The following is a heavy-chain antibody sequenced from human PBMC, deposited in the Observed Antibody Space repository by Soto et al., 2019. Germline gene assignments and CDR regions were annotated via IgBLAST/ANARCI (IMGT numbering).Heavy chain of an antibody. CDR3: ARDLGYCTNGVCYTYYYGMDV. D-gene: IGHD2-8*01. J-gene: IGHJ6*02. CDR1: GYTFTSYY. V-gene: IGHV1-46*01. Sequence: ASVKVSCKASGYTFTSYYIHWVRQAPGQGLEWMGIINPSGGSTSYAQKFQGRVTMTRDTSTSTVYMELSSLRSEDTAVYYCARDLGYCTNGVCYTYYYGMDVWGQGTTVTVYS. CDR2: INPSGGST.